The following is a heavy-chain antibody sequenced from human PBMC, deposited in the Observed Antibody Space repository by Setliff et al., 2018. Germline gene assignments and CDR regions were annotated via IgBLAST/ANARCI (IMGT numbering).Heavy chain of an antibody. J-gene: IGHJ6*02. CDR3: ARGKMDVVAAGGKYCAMDV. D-gene: IGHD6-13*01. Sequence: SVKVSCKASGGTFSNYAISWVRQAPGQGLEWMGGIIPMFRSGNYAQRFQGRVTITADESTSTVYMELTSLRAEDTAVYYCARGKMDVVAAGGKYCAMDVWGQGTTVTVSS. V-gene: IGHV1-69*13. CDR1: GGTFSNYA. CDR2: IIPMFRSG.